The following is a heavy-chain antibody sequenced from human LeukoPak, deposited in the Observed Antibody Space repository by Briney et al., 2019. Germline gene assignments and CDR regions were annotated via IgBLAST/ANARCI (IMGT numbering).Heavy chain of an antibody. D-gene: IGHD3-16*02. V-gene: IGHV3-33*01. CDR2: IWYDGSNK. CDR1: GFTFSSYG. CDR3: ARGRIMITFGGVLVSYYFDY. J-gene: IGHJ4*02. Sequence: GGSLRLSCAASGFTFSSYGMHWVRQAPGKGLEWVAVIWYDGSNKYYADSVKGRFTISRDNSKHTLYLQMNSLRAEDKAVSYCARGRIMITFGGVLVSYYFDYWGQGTLVTVSS.